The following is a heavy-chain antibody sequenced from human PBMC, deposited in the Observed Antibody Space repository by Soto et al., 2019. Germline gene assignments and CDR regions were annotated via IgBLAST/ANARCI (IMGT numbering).Heavy chain of an antibody. Sequence: VQLVESGGGVVQPGRSLRLSCAASGFTFSSYAMHWVRQAPGKGLEWVAVISYDGSNKYYADSVKGRFTISRDNSKNTLYLQMNSLRAADTAVYYCAREGGSGSYGAFDIWGQGTMVTVSS. CDR3: AREGGSGSYGAFDI. CDR2: ISYDGSNK. J-gene: IGHJ3*02. D-gene: IGHD3-10*01. V-gene: IGHV3-30-3*01. CDR1: GFTFSSYA.